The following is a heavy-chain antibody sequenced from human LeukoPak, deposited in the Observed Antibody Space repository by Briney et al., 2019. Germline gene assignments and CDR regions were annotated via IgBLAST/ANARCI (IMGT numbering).Heavy chain of an antibody. CDR3: ARDRARFQWYFDL. CDR2: IYYSGST. Sequence: SETLSLTCTVSGGSISSYYWSWIRQPPGKGLEWIGYIYYSGSTNYNPSLKSRVTISVDTSKNQFSLKLSSVTAADTAVYYCARDRARFQWYFDLWGRGTLVTVSS. CDR1: GGSISSYY. V-gene: IGHV4-59*01. D-gene: IGHD3-10*01. J-gene: IGHJ2*01.